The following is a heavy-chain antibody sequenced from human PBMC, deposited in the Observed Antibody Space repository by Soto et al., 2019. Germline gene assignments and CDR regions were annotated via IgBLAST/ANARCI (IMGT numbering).Heavy chain of an antibody. V-gene: IGHV3-30-3*01. CDR2: ISYDGSNK. CDR3: ARARLGYGDYLY. Sequence: QVQLVESGGGVVQPGRSLRLSCAASGFTFSSYAMHWVRQAPGKGLEWVAVISYDGSNKYYADSVKGRFTISRDNSKNARYIQMNSMRAEDTAVYYCARARLGYGDYLYWGQGTLVTVSS. CDR1: GFTFSSYA. J-gene: IGHJ4*02. D-gene: IGHD4-17*01.